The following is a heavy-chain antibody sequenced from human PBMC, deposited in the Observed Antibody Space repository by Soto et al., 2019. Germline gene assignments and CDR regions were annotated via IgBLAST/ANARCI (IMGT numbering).Heavy chain of an antibody. CDR3: SKFKYSTSVRYLQH. Sequence: SVKVSCKASGGTFSSYAISWVRQAPGQGLEWMGGIIPIFGTANYAQKFQGRVTITADESTSTAYMELSSLRSEDTAVYCCSKFKYSTSVRYLQHWGQGTPVTVSS. V-gene: IGHV1-69*13. D-gene: IGHD6-6*01. CDR1: GGTFSSYA. CDR2: IIPIFGTA. J-gene: IGHJ1*01.